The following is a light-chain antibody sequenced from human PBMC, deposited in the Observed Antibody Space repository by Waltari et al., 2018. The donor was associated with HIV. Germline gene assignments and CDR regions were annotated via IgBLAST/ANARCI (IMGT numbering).Light chain of an antibody. CDR1: PPNIGTNN. Sequence: QSVLPQPPSASGRPGQHITISSSGRPPNIGTNNVNSYQQPPGTTPRILMHRNSQRPSGVPDRFSGASYGTSASLAISGLQSEDEADYYCSAWDASLGAWMFGGGTKLTVL. V-gene: IGLV1-44*01. CDR3: SAWDASLGAWM. CDR2: RNS. J-gene: IGLJ3*02.